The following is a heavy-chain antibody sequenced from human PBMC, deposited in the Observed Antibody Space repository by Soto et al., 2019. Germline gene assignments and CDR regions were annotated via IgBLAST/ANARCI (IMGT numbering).Heavy chain of an antibody. Sequence: QVQLVESGGGVVQPGRSLRLSCAASGFTFSSYGMHWVRQAPGKGLEWVAVISYDGSNKYYADSVKGRFTISRDNSKNTLYLQMNSLRAEDTAVYYCASSGYLTVGGFDYWGQGTLVTVSS. CDR1: GFTFSSYG. D-gene: IGHD3-22*01. CDR3: ASSGYLTVGGFDY. J-gene: IGHJ4*02. CDR2: ISYDGSNK. V-gene: IGHV3-30*03.